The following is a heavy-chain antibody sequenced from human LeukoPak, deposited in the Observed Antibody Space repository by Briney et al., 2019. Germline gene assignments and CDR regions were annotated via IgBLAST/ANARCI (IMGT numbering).Heavy chain of an antibody. CDR2: IYYSGST. D-gene: IGHD5-24*01. V-gene: IGHV4-59*01. J-gene: IGHJ4*02. CDR3: ARQLNYIGFDY. Sequence: SETLSLTCTVSGGSISSYYWSWIRQPPGKGLEWVGYIYYSGSTNYNPSLKSRVSISVDTSKNQFSLKLSSVTAADTAVYYCARQLNYIGFDYWGQGTLVTVSS. CDR1: GGSISSYY.